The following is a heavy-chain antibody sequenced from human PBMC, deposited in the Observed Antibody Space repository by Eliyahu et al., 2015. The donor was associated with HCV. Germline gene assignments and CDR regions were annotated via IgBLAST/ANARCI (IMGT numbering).Heavy chain of an antibody. CDR3: AKAAVRGSWYFDL. D-gene: IGHD3-16*01. CDR2: ISYDGSNK. J-gene: IGHJ2*01. CDR1: GFXFSSYG. Sequence: QVQLVESGGGVVQPGRSLRLXCAASGFXFSSYGXHWVRQAPGKGLEWVAVISYDGSNKYYADSVKGRFTISRDNSKNTLYLQMNSLRAEDTAVYYCAKAAVRGSWYFDLWGRGTLVTVSS. V-gene: IGHV3-30*18.